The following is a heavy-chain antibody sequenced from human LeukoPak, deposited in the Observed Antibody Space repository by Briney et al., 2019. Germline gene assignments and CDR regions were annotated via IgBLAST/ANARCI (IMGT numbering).Heavy chain of an antibody. CDR2: ISSDGSNK. Sequence: EGSLRLSCAASGFTFSSSGMHWVRQAPGKGLEWVAVISSDGSNKYYADSVKGRFTISRDDSRNTLYLQMNSLRAEDTAAYFCAKDFISGSAHWGQGTLVTVSS. V-gene: IGHV3-30*18. J-gene: IGHJ4*02. CDR1: GFTFSSSG. CDR3: AKDFISGSAH. D-gene: IGHD6-19*01.